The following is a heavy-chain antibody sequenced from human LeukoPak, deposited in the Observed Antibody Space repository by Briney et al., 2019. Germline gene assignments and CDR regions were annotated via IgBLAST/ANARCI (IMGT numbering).Heavy chain of an antibody. Sequence: GGSLRLTCAASGFTFSSYSMNWVRQAPGKGLEWVSSITSSSSYVYYADSVKGRFTISRDNAKNSLYLQMNSLRAEDTAVYYCARDYAYCGGDCYPEYYFDFWGQGTLVTVSS. D-gene: IGHD2-21*02. CDR1: GFTFSSYS. V-gene: IGHV3-21*01. CDR2: ITSSSSYV. CDR3: ARDYAYCGGDCYPEYYFDF. J-gene: IGHJ4*02.